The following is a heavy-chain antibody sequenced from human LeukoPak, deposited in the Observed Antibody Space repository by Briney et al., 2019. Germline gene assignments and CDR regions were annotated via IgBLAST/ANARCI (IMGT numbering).Heavy chain of an antibody. J-gene: IGHJ3*02. CDR1: GYTFTGYY. D-gene: IGHD3-22*01. V-gene: IGHV1-2*02. Sequence: ASVKVSCKASGYTFTGYYMHWVRQAPGQGLEWMGWINPNSGGTNYAQKFQGRVTMTRDTSISTAYMELSRLRSDDTAVYYCARELLWEYYYDSSGYSLDAFDIWGQGTMVTVSS. CDR3: ARELLWEYYYDSSGYSLDAFDI. CDR2: INPNSGGT.